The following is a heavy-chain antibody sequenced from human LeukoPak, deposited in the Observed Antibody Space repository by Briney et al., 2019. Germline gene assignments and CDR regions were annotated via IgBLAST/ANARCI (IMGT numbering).Heavy chain of an antibody. J-gene: IGHJ4*02. D-gene: IGHD3-22*01. Sequence: GGSLRLSCTVSGFTVSSNYMSWVRQAPGKGLEWVSVIYSGGSTHYADSVKGRFTISRDNSKNTLYLQMNSLRAEDTAVYYCSGVYYYDDRAFDYWGQGTLVTVSS. CDR1: GFTVSSNY. V-gene: IGHV3-66*01. CDR2: IYSGGST. CDR3: SGVYYYDDRAFDY.